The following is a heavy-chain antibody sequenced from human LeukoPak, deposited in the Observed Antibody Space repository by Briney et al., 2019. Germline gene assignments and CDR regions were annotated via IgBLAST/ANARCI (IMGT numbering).Heavy chain of an antibody. J-gene: IGHJ5*02. CDR2: ISPNSGGT. V-gene: IGHV1-2*02. CDR1: GYTFIHYY. CDR3: ARDGTYRHGNWFDP. Sequence: GASVKDSFKASGYTFIHYYIHWVGPAPGQGLEWMGWISPNSGGTNYEQKFQGRVTMTRDTTNNTAYMELSRLTSDDTAVYYCARDGTYRHGNWFDPWGQGTLVTVSS. D-gene: IGHD1/OR15-1a*01.